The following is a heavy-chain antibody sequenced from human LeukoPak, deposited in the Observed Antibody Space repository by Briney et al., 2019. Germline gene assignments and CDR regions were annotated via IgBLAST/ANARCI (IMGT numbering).Heavy chain of an antibody. CDR1: GGSISSYY. Sequence: SETLSLTCTVSGGSISSYYWSWIRQPPGKGLEWIGYTYYSGSTNYNPSLKSRVTISVDTSKNQFSLKLSSVTAADTAVYYCARHAGYCSSTSCYELAADYWGQGTLVTVSS. D-gene: IGHD2-2*01. J-gene: IGHJ4*02. V-gene: IGHV4-59*08. CDR3: ARHAGYCSSTSCYELAADY. CDR2: TYYSGST.